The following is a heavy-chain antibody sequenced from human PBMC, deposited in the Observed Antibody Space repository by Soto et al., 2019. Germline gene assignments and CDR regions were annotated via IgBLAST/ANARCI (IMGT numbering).Heavy chain of an antibody. CDR2: IYHSGST. Sequence: PSETLSLTCAVSGYSISSGYYWGWIRQPPGKGLEWIGSIYHSGSTYYNPSLKSRVTISVDTSKNQFSLKLSSVTAADTAVYYCARSNYDILTGYLYHFDYWGQGTLVTVSS. CDR1: GYSISSGYY. CDR3: ARSNYDILTGYLYHFDY. D-gene: IGHD3-9*01. V-gene: IGHV4-38-2*01. J-gene: IGHJ4*02.